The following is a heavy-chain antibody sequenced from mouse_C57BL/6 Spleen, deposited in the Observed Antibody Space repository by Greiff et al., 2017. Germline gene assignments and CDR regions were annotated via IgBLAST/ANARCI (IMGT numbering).Heavy chain of an antibody. CDR3: ARDGRWLPFAY. CDR1: GFTFSDFY. Sequence: EVQVVESGGGLVQSGRSLRLSCATSGFTFSDFYMAWVRQAPGKGLEWIAASRNKANDYTTEYSASVKGRFIVSRDTSQSILYLQMNALRAEDTAIYYCARDGRWLPFAYWGQGTLVTVSA. V-gene: IGHV7-1*01. D-gene: IGHD2-3*01. CDR2: SRNKANDYTT. J-gene: IGHJ3*01.